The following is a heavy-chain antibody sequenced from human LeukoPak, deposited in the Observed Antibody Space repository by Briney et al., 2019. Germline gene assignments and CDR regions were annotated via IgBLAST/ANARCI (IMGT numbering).Heavy chain of an antibody. CDR2: ISGSGGST. CDR3: AKGGGWERTWRIAFDI. J-gene: IGHJ3*02. V-gene: IGHV3-23*01. D-gene: IGHD1-26*01. CDR1: GFTFSSYA. Sequence: GGSLRLSCAASGFTFSSYAMSWVRQAPGKGLEWVSAISGSGGSTYYADSVKGRFTISRDNSKNTLYLQMNSLRAEDTAVYYCAKGGGWERTWRIAFDIWGQGTMVTVSS.